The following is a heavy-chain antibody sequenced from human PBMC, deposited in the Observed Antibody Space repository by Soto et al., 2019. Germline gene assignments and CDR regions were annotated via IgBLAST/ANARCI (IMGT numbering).Heavy chain of an antibody. J-gene: IGHJ5*02. CDR1: GGTFSSYA. V-gene: IGHV1-69*13. CDR2: IIPIFGTT. Sequence: SVKVSCKASGGTFSSYAISWVRQAPGQGLEWMGGIIPIFGTTNYAQKFQGRVTITADESTSTAYMELSSLRSEDTAVYYCARAKQWLVHCCFDPWGQGTLVTVSS. D-gene: IGHD6-19*01. CDR3: ARAKQWLVHCCFDP.